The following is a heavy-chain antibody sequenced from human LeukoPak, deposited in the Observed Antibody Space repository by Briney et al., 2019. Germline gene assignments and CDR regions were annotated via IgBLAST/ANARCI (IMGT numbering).Heavy chain of an antibody. J-gene: IGHJ4*02. Sequence: GGSLRLSCVASGFTFSNYWMSWVRQAPGKGLEWVANIKQDGSEKYYVDSLKGRFTISRDNAKNSLYLQMNSLRAEDTAVYYCARIGYSSSCFDYWGQGTLVTVSS. CDR3: ARIGYSSSCFDY. CDR2: IKQDGSEK. V-gene: IGHV3-7*01. CDR1: GFTFSNYW. D-gene: IGHD6-13*01.